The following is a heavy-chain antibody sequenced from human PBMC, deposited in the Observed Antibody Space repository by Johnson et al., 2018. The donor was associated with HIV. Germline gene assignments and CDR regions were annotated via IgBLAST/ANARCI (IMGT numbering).Heavy chain of an antibody. CDR3: ATPKLGGAYDAFDI. V-gene: IGHV3-9*01. D-gene: IGHD3-16*01. CDR2: ISWNSGSI. Sequence: VQLVESGGGVVQPGRSLRLSCAASGFTFDDYAMHWVRQAPGKGLEWVSGISWNSGSIGYADSVKGRFTISRDNAKNSLYLQMNSLRAEDTAVYYCATPKLGGAYDAFDIWGQGTLFTVSS. CDR1: GFTFDDYA. J-gene: IGHJ3*02.